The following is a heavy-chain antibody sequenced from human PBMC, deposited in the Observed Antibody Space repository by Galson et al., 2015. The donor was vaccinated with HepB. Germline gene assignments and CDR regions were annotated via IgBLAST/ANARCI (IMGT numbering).Heavy chain of an antibody. CDR2: IWNDGSNK. CDR1: GFTFSTYA. D-gene: IGHD5-24*01. Sequence: SLRLSCAASGFTFSTYAMHWVRQAPGKGLEWVAVIWNDGSNKYYVDSVKGRFTISRDNSKNTLYLQMNSLRPEDTALYYCAKDIGREGYKYAFDIWGQGTMVTVSS. V-gene: IGHV3-33*06. CDR3: AKDIGREGYKYAFDI. J-gene: IGHJ3*02.